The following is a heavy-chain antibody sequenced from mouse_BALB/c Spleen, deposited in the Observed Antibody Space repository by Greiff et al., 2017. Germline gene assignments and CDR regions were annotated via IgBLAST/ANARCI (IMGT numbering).Heavy chain of an antibody. Sequence: EVQRVESGGGLVQPGGSRKLSCAASGFTFSSFGMHWVRQAPEKGLEWVAYISSGSSTIYYADTVKGRFTISRDNPKNTLFLQMTSLRSEDTAMYYCARDRYDGPYAMDYWGQGTSVTVSS. D-gene: IGHD2-14*01. CDR2: ISSGSSTI. V-gene: IGHV5-17*02. CDR3: ARDRYDGPYAMDY. CDR1: GFTFSSFG. J-gene: IGHJ4*01.